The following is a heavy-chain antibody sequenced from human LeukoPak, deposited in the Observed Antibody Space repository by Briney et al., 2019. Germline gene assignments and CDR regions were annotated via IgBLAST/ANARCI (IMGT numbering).Heavy chain of an antibody. D-gene: IGHD3-16*02. CDR3: ASFINF. CDR1: GFILSSYE. CDR2: ISSSGSTI. V-gene: IGHV3-48*03. Sequence: GGSLRLSCAGFGFILSSYEMNWVRQAPGKGLEWVSYISSSGSTIYYADSVKGRFTISRDNGKNSVYLQMNSLRADDTGVYYCASFINFWGLGTLVTVSS. J-gene: IGHJ4*02.